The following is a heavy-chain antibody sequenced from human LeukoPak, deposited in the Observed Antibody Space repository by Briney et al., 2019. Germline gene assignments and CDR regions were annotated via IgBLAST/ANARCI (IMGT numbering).Heavy chain of an antibody. V-gene: IGHV4-59*01. CDR1: GRSISSYY. CDR2: IYYSGST. D-gene: IGHD3-9*01. J-gene: IGHJ2*01. CDR3: ARDQPYYDILTGYYPDWYFDL. Sequence: SETLSLTCTVSGRSISSYYWSWIRQPPGKGLEWIGYIYYSGSTNYNPSLKSRVTISVDTSKNQFSLKLSSVTAADTAVYYCARDQPYYDILTGYYPDWYFDLWGRGTLVTVSS.